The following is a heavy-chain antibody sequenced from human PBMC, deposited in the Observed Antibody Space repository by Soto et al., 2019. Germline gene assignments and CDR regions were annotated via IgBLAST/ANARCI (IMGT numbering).Heavy chain of an antibody. D-gene: IGHD3-22*01. CDR3: ARQIYDSDTGPNFQYYFDS. Sequence: GASLKPSGKGSGYNFAGYWMTWERQKQGKGLEWMGRIDPSDSQTYYSPSFRGHVTISATKSITTVFLQWSSLRASDTAMYYCARQIYDSDTGPNFQYYFDSWGQGTPVTVSS. V-gene: IGHV5-10-1*01. CDR2: IDPSDSQT. CDR1: GYNFAGYW. J-gene: IGHJ4*02.